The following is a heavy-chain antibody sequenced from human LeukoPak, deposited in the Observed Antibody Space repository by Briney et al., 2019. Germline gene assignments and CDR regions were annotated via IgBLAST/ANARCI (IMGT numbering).Heavy chain of an antibody. Sequence: WETLSLTCSVSGGSISSSYWSWIRQPPGKGLEWIGYIYYSGSTNYNPSLKSRVTMSVDTSKNQFSLRLTSETAADPAVYYCARAAQSITSAVSWFDPWGQGTLVTVSS. CDR3: ARAAQSITSAVSWFDP. CDR1: GGSISSSY. D-gene: IGHD1-14*01. V-gene: IGHV4-59*01. CDR2: IYYSGST. J-gene: IGHJ5*02.